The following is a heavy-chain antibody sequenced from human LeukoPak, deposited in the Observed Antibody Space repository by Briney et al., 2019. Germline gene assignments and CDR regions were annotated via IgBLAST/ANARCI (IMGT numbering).Heavy chain of an antibody. CDR2: IIPIFGTA. V-gene: IGHV1-69*05. CDR3: ASLKNSYDSSGYLVTDAFDI. CDR1: GGTFSSYA. J-gene: IGHJ3*02. Sequence: ASVKVSCKASGGTFSSYAISWVRQAPGQGLGWMGGIIPIFGTANYAQKFQGRVTMTTDTSTSTAYMELRSLRSDDTAVYYCASLKNSYDSSGYLVTDAFDIWGQGTMVTVSS. D-gene: IGHD3-22*01.